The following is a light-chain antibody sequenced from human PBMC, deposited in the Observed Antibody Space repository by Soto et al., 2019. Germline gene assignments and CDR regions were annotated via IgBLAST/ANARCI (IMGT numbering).Light chain of an antibody. CDR1: QSVSDW. CDR3: QRYNTYPWT. Sequence: DIQMTQSPSTLSASVGDRVTIVCRASQSVSDWLAWYQQGPVKAPKVLIYGASSLESGDPSRFSGSGSGTEFILTISSLQPDDFATYYRQRYNTYPWTFGQGTKVDIK. V-gene: IGKV1-5*02. J-gene: IGKJ1*01. CDR2: GAS.